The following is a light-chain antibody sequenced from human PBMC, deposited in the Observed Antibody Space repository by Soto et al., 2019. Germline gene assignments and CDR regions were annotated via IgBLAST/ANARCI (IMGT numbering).Light chain of an antibody. V-gene: IGKV3-11*01. J-gene: IGKJ5*01. Sequence: VLTQSPGTLSLSPGERATLSCRASQSVSSYLAWYQQKPGQAPRLLIYDASNRATGIPARFSGSGSGTDFTLTISSLEPEDFAVYYCQQRSNWPITFGQGTRLEIK. CDR1: QSVSSY. CDR2: DAS. CDR3: QQRSNWPIT.